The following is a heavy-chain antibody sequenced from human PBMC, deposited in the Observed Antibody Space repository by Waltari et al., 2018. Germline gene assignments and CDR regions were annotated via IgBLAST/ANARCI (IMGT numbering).Heavy chain of an antibody. J-gene: IGHJ4*02. V-gene: IGHV4-34*01. CDR2: INHSGST. Sequence: QVQLQQWGAGLLKPSETLSLTCAVYGGSFSGYYWSWIRKPPGKGLEWIGEINHSGSTNYNPSLKSRVTISVDTSKNQFSLKLSSVTAADTAVYYCARGHGYYDFWSGYYRGSSYFDYWGQGTLVTVSS. CDR3: ARGHGYYDFWSGYYRGSSYFDY. CDR1: GGSFSGYY. D-gene: IGHD3-3*01.